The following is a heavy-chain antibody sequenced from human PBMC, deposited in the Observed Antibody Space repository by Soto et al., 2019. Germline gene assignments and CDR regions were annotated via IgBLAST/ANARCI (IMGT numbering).Heavy chain of an antibody. Sequence: GESLKISCKGSGYSFTSYWISWVRQMPGKGLEWMGRIDPSDSYTNYSPSFQGHVTISADKSISTAYLQWSSLKASDTAMYYCARRDIVVVPAPDKYGMDVWGQGTTVTVSS. CDR3: ARRDIVVVPAPDKYGMDV. CDR2: IDPSDSYT. CDR1: GYSFTSYW. D-gene: IGHD2-2*01. V-gene: IGHV5-10-1*01. J-gene: IGHJ6*02.